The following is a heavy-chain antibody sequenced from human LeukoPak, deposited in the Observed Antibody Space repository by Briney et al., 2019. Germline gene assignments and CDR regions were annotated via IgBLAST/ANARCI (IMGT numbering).Heavy chain of an antibody. D-gene: IGHD3-16*02. CDR1: GGSISSYY. V-gene: IGHV4-59*01. Sequence: SETQSLTCTVSGGSISSYYWSWIRQPPGKGLEWIGYIYYSGSTNYNPSLKSRVTISVDTSKNQFSLKLSSVTAADTAVYYCARVKRDYVWGSYRDSCFDYWGQGTLVTASS. J-gene: IGHJ4*02. CDR2: IYYSGST. CDR3: ARVKRDYVWGSYRDSCFDY.